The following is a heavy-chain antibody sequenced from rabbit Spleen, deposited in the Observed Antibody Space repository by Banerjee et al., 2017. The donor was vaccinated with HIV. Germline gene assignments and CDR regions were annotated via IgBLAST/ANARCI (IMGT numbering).Heavy chain of an antibody. V-gene: IGHV1S7*01. CDR1: GVSFSANSY. D-gene: IGHD8-1*01. CDR2: IDPVFGST. CDR3: ARDGAGSSYFNL. Sequence: QLEESGGDLVKPGASLTLTCTASGVSFSANSYMNWVRQAPGKGLEWIGYIDPVFGSTYYASWVNGRFTISSHNAQNTLYLQLNSLTAADTATYFCARDGAGSSYFNLWGPGTLVTVS. J-gene: IGHJ4*01.